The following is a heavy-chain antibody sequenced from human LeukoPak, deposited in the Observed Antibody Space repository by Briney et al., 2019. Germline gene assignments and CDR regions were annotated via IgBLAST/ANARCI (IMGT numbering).Heavy chain of an antibody. CDR2: IYYSGST. CDR3: ASRNDILTGYVFDF. CDR1: GGSVSSSIYY. V-gene: IGHV4-39*01. Sequence: PSETLSLTCTVSGGSVSSSIYYWGWIRQPPGKGLEWTGSIYYSGSTSYNPSLKSRVTISVDTSKNQFSLKLTSVTAADTAVYYCASRNDILTGYVFDFWGQGTLVTVSS. J-gene: IGHJ4*02. D-gene: IGHD3-9*01.